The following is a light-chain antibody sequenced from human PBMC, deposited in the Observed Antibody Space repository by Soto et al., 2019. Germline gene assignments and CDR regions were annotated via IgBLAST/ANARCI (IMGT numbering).Light chain of an antibody. CDR2: GNS. CDR3: QSYDSSLSGYVV. CDR1: SSNIGAGYD. J-gene: IGLJ2*01. Sequence: QAVVTQPPSVSGAPGQRVTISCTGSSSNIGAGYDVHWYQQLPATAPKLLIYGNSNRPSGVPDRFSGSKSGTSASLAITGLQAEDEADYYCQSYDSSLSGYVVFGGGTQLTVL. V-gene: IGLV1-40*01.